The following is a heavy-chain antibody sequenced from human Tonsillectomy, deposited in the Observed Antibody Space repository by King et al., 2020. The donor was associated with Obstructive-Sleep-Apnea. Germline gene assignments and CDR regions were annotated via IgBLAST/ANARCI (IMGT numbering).Heavy chain of an antibody. CDR1: GFTFSIFT. D-gene: IGHD1-26*01. Sequence: VQLVESGGGVVQPGRSLRLSCAASGFTFSIFTMHWVRQAPGKGLVWVAVISYDGSNKYYSDSVKGRFTISRDNSKNTLSLQMNSLRAEDTAVYYCARDESGDYWGQGTLVTVSS. CDR3: ARDESGDY. V-gene: IGHV3-30-3*01. J-gene: IGHJ4*02. CDR2: ISYDGSNK.